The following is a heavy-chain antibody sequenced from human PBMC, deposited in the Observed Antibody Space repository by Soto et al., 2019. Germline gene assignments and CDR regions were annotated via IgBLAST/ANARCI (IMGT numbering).Heavy chain of an antibody. CDR1: GITFSIYA. D-gene: IGHD7-27*01. CDR3: ARVSDRKGWGSSTFDI. Sequence: EVQLLESGGGLVQPGGSLRLSCVASGITFSIYAMNWVRQAPGKGLEWVSTISAVGGSTYYADSMKGRFTISRDNSKNTLYLQMNSLRAEDTAIYFCARVSDRKGWGSSTFDIWGQGTMATVSS. J-gene: IGHJ3*02. V-gene: IGHV3-23*01. CDR2: ISAVGGST.